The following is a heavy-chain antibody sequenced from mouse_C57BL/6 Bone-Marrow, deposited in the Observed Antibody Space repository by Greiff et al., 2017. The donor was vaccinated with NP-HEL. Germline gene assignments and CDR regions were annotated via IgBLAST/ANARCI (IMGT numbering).Heavy chain of an antibody. V-gene: IGHV1-69*01. Sequence: VQLQQPGAELVMPGASVKLSCKASGYTFTSYWMHWVKQRPGQGLEWIGEIDPSDSYTNYNQKFKGKSTLTVDKSSSTAYMQLSSLTSEDSAVYYCARWLQRYFDVWGTGTTVTVSS. CDR1: GYTFTSYW. J-gene: IGHJ1*03. CDR2: IDPSDSYT. D-gene: IGHD2-2*01. CDR3: ARWLQRYFDV.